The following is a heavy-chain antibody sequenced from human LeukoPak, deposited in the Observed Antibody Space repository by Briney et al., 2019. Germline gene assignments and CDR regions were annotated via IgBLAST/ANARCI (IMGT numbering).Heavy chain of an antibody. J-gene: IGHJ4*02. CDR3: ASDGGNSDGYFDY. V-gene: IGHV1-8*01. CDR1: GYTFTSYD. Sequence: GASVKVSCKASGYTFTSYDINWVRQATGQGLEWMGWMNPNSGNTGYAQKFQGRVTMTRNTSIGTAYMELSSLRSEDTAVYYCASDGGNSDGYFDYWGQGTLDTVSS. CDR2: MNPNSGNT. D-gene: IGHD4-23*01.